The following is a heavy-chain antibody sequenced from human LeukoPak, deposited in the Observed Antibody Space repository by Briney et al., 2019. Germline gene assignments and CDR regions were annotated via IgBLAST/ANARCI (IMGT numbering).Heavy chain of an antibody. CDR2: IGGSGNT. Sequence: PGGSLRLSCAASGFTFSSYAMSWVRQAPGKGLEWVSLIGGSGNTYYADSLKGRFTISRDNSKNTLFLQMNSLRAEDTALYYWANTRGLCSTTSCTSLGARDYWGQGTLVTVSS. J-gene: IGHJ4*02. CDR1: GFTFSSYA. V-gene: IGHV3-23*01. CDR3: ANTRGLCSTTSCTSLGARDY. D-gene: IGHD2-2*01.